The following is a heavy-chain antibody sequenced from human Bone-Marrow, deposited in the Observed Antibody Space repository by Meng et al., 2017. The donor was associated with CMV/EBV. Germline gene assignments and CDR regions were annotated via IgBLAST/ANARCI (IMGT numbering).Heavy chain of an antibody. Sequence: SGFSLSTSGVGVGWIRQPPGKALEWLALIYWNDDKRYSPSLKSRLTITKDTSKNQVVLTMTNMDPVDTATYYCAHSHSSSWYSGGFDPWGQGTLVTVSS. CDR3: AHSHSSSWYSGGFDP. J-gene: IGHJ5*02. CDR2: IYWNDDK. D-gene: IGHD6-13*01. V-gene: IGHV2-5*01. CDR1: GFSLSTSGVG.